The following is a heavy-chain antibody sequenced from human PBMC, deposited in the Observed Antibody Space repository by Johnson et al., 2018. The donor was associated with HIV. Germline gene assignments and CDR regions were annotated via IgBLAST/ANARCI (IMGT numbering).Heavy chain of an antibody. CDR3: AKEIGAVAGRKYAFDM. D-gene: IGHD6-19*01. CDR1: GFSFADYA. V-gene: IGHV3-43D*03. Sequence: VQLVESGGVAVQPGGSLRLSCAASGFSFADYAMHWVRQAPGKGLEWVSLISWDGGDTYYADSVKGRFIISRDNTKESLYLQMNSLRPEDTALYFCAKEIGAVAGRKYAFDMWGQGTMVSVSS. J-gene: IGHJ3*02. CDR2: ISWDGGDT.